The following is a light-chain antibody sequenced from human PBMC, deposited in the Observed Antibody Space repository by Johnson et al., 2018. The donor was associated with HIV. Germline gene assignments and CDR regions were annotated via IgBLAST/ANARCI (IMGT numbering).Light chain of an antibody. J-gene: IGLJ1*01. CDR1: SSNVGSNS. CDR2: ENN. Sequence: QSVLTQPPSVSAAPGQKVTISCSGSSSNVGSNSVSWYQQLPGTAPKLLIYENNKRPTRIPARFSGSKSGTSATLGITGLQTGDEADYYCATWDTGLSAGVFGTGTKVTVL. CDR3: ATWDTGLSAGV. V-gene: IGLV1-51*02.